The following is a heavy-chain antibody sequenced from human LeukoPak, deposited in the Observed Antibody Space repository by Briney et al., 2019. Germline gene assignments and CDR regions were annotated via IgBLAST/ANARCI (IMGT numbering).Heavy chain of an antibody. CDR3: ARSRGSGWGRTYYFDY. J-gene: IGHJ4*02. Sequence: PSETLSLTCTVSGGSISSYYWSWIRQPPGKGLEWIGYIYYSGSTKYNPSLKSRVTISVDTSKNQFSLKLSSVTAADTAVYYCARSRGSGWGRTYYFDYWGQGTLVTVSS. V-gene: IGHV4-59*01. D-gene: IGHD6-19*01. CDR2: IYYSGST. CDR1: GGSISSYY.